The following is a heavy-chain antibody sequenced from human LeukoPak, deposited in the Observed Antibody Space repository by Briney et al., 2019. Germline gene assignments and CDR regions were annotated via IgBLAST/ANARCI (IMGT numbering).Heavy chain of an antibody. V-gene: IGHV3-21*01. Sequence: GGSLRLSCAASGFTFSSHSMNWVRQAPGKGLEWVSSISSSSSYIYYADSVKGRFTISRDNAKNSLYLQMNSLRAEDTAVYYCARVRAAAGREPLDYWGQGTLVTVSS. CDR1: GFTFSSHS. J-gene: IGHJ4*02. CDR3: ARVRAAAGREPLDY. CDR2: ISSSSSYI. D-gene: IGHD6-13*01.